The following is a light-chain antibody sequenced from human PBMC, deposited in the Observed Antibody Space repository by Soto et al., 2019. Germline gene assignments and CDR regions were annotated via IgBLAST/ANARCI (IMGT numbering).Light chain of an antibody. Sequence: QSALTQPASVSGSPGQSITISCTGTSSDVSAYNYVSWYQQNSGKAPKLIIYEVSNRPSGVSNRFSGSKSGNTASLTISGLQAEDEADYYCSSYKSRSTYVFGTGTKGTVL. V-gene: IGLV2-14*01. J-gene: IGLJ1*01. CDR2: EVS. CDR3: SSYKSRSTYV. CDR1: SSDVSAYNY.